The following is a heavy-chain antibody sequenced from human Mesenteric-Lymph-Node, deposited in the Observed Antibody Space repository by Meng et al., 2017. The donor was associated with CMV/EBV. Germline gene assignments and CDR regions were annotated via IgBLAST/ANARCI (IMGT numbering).Heavy chain of an antibody. V-gene: IGHV2-5*02. Sequence: FSGFSLSTSGVGVGWIRQPPGKALEWLALIYWDDDNSYSPSLKSRLTITKDTSKNQVVLTMTNMDPVDTATYYCALRLSSSWYFDYWGQGTLVTVSS. D-gene: IGHD6-13*01. CDR3: ALRLSSSWYFDY. CDR1: GFSLSTSGVG. J-gene: IGHJ4*02. CDR2: IYWDDDN.